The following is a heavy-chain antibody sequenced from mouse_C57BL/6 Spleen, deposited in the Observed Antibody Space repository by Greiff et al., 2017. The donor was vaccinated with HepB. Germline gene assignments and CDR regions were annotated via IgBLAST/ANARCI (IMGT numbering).Heavy chain of an antibody. CDR1: GYTFTSYW. J-gene: IGHJ3*01. D-gene: IGHD1-1*01. V-gene: IGHV1-59*01. Sequence: QVQLKQPGAELVRPGTSVKLSCKASGYTFTSYWMHWVKQRPGQGLEWIGVIDPSDSYTNYNQKFKGKATLTVDTSSSTAYMQLSSLASEDSAVYYCARERGSSWFAYWGQGTLLTVSA. CDR2: IDPSDSYT. CDR3: ARERGSSWFAY.